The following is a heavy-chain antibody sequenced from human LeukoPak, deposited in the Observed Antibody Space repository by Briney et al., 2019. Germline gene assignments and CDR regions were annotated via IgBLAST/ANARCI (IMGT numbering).Heavy chain of an antibody. V-gene: IGHV3-30-3*01. D-gene: IGHD3-22*01. CDR3: ATGRKYYYDSSGYYSLGPDY. CDR1: GFTFSSYA. J-gene: IGHJ4*02. CDR2: ISYDGSNK. Sequence: GGSLRLSCAASGFTFSSYAMHWVRQAPGKGLEWVAVISYDGSNKYYADSVKGRFTISRDNSKNTLYLQMNSLRAENTAVYYCATGRKYYYDSSGYYSLGPDYWGQGTLVTVSS.